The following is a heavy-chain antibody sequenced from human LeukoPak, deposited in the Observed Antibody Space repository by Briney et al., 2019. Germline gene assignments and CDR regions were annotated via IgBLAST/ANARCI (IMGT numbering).Heavy chain of an antibody. CDR3: ARDRCSGGSCYAFDI. D-gene: IGHD2-15*01. CDR1: GYTFTGYY. Sequence: ASVKVSCKASGYTFTGYYMHWVRQAPGQGLEWMGIINPSGGSTSYAQKFQGRVTMTRDTSTSTVYMELSSLRSEDTAVYYCARDRCSGGSCYAFDIWGQGTMVTVSS. CDR2: INPSGGST. V-gene: IGHV1-46*01. J-gene: IGHJ3*02.